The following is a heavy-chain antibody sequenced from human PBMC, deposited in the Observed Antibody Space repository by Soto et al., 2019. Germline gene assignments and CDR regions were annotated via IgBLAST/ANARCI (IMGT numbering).Heavy chain of an antibody. CDR2: IWYDGSNK. CDR3: ARWGEVGATGHYYFDY. CDR1: GFTFSSYG. Sequence: GGSLRLSCAASGFTFSSYGMHWVRQAPGKGLEWVAVIWYDGSNKYYADSVKGRFTISRDNSKNTLYLQMNSLRAEETAVYYCARWGEVGATGHYYFDYWGQGTLVTVSS. D-gene: IGHD1-26*01. J-gene: IGHJ4*02. V-gene: IGHV3-33*01.